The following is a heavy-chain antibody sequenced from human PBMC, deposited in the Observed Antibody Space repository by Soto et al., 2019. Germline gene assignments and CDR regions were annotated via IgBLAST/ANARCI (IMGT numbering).Heavy chain of an antibody. CDR3: AKDMLSRYSDFQFDY. D-gene: IGHD1-26*01. V-gene: IGHV3-9*01. Sequence: GGSLRLSCAASGFTFNDYAMHWVRQAPGKGLEWVSGISWNSGSIGYADSVMGRFSISRENAKSSLYLQMNSLRAEDTALYYCAKDMLSRYSDFQFDYWGQGTLVTVSS. CDR1: GFTFNDYA. J-gene: IGHJ4*02. CDR2: ISWNSGSI.